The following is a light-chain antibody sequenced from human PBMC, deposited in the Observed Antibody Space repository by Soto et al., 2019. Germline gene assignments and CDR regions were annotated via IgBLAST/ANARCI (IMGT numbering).Light chain of an antibody. Sequence: EIVLTQSPVTLSLSPGERGTLSCRASQSVGTSLAWYQQKPGQAPRLLIYGASNRATGIPDRFSGSGSGTDFTLTISSLQSEDFAVYYCQQYNNWPPITFGQGTRLEIK. CDR1: QSVGTS. J-gene: IGKJ5*01. V-gene: IGKV3D-15*01. CDR2: GAS. CDR3: QQYNNWPPIT.